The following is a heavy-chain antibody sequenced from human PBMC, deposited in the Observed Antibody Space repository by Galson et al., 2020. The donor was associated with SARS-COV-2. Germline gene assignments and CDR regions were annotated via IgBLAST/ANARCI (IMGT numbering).Heavy chain of an antibody. Sequence: SETLSLTCTVSGGSISSYYWSWIRQPPGKGLEWIGYIYYSGSTNYNPSLKSRLTMSLDTSKNQFSLMLTSVTAADTAVYYCARVPGPYCDTSNCYVDPWGQGTLVTVSS. V-gene: IGHV4-59*01. CDR2: IYYSGST. D-gene: IGHD2-21*01. CDR1: GGSISSYY. CDR3: ARVPGPYCDTSNCYVDP. J-gene: IGHJ5*02.